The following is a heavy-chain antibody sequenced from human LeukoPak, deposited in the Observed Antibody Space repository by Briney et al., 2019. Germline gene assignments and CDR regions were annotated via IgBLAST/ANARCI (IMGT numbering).Heavy chain of an antibody. CDR3: AREDTGSFYNWFDP. CDR2: INHSGST. J-gene: IGHJ5*02. Sequence: KASETLSLTCAAYGGSFSGYYWSWIRQPPGKGLEWIGEINHSGSTNYNPSLKSRVTISVDTSKNQFSLKLSSVTAADTAVYYCAREDTGSFYNWFDPWGQGTLVTVSS. V-gene: IGHV4-34*01. D-gene: IGHD1-1*01. CDR1: GGSFSGYY.